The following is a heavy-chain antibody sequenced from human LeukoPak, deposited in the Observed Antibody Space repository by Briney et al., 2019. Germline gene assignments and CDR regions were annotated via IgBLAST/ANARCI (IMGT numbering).Heavy chain of an antibody. CDR1: GGSISSYY. J-gene: IGHJ4*02. CDR2: IYTSGST. V-gene: IGHV4-4*07. Sequence: SETLSLTCTVSGGSISSYYWSWIRQPAGKGLEWIGRIYTSGSTNYNPSLKSRVTMSVDTSKNQFSLKLSSVTAADTAVYYCARGREYYYDSSGYYPDYWGQGTLVTVSS. CDR3: ARGREYYYDSSGYYPDY. D-gene: IGHD3-22*01.